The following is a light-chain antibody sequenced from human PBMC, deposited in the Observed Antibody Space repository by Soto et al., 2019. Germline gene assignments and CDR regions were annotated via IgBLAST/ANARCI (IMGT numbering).Light chain of an antibody. V-gene: IGLV2-14*01. CDR3: SSYTTGNTVV. CDR1: RSDVGAYGY. CDR2: EVS. J-gene: IGLJ3*02. Sequence: QSALTQPASVSGSPGQSIAISCTGTRSDVGAYGYVSWYQPHPGKAPKLMLFEVSMRPSGVSNRFSGSKSGNTASLTISGLEADYEADYYCSSYTTGNTVVFGGGTKVTVL.